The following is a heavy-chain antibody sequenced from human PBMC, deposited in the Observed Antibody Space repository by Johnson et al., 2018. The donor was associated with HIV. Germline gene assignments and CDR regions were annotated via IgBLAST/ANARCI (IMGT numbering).Heavy chain of an antibody. CDR3: ARLPSGYSRDAFDI. D-gene: IGHD5-18*01. Sequence: VQLVESGGGLVQPGGSLRLSCAASEFSFSNYWMTWVRQAPGKGLEWVANINQDGSEKFSVDSVKGRFTISRDNSKNTLYLQMNSLRPEDTAVYYCARLPSGYSRDAFDIWGQGTMVTVSS. J-gene: IGHJ3*02. CDR1: EFSFSNYW. CDR2: INQDGSEK. V-gene: IGHV3-7*02.